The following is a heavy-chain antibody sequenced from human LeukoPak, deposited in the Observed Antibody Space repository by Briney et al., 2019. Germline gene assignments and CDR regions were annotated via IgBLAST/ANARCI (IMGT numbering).Heavy chain of an antibody. CDR1: GFTFTDYW. CDR2: VNSDGSVT. J-gene: IGHJ4*02. D-gene: IGHD1-20*01. Sequence: PGGSLRLSCAASGFTFTDYWMHWVRQAPGKGLVWVSRVNSDGSVTTYADSVKGRFTISRDNARKMIYLQMNSLRDKDTALYYCSRDLTAWGQGTLVTVSS. V-gene: IGHV3-74*01. CDR3: SRDLTA.